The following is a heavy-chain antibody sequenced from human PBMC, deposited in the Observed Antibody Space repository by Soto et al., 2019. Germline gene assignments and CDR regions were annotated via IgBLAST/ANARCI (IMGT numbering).Heavy chain of an antibody. CDR3: ARRLVAGDYYFDY. CDR2: IYYSGST. V-gene: IGHV4-59*08. J-gene: IGHJ4*02. Sequence: QVQLQESGPGLVKPSETLSLTCTVSGGSISSYYWSWIRQPPGKGLEWIGYIYYSGSTNYNPSLKSRVTISVDTSKNQFSLKLSSVTAADTAVYYCARRLVAGDYYFDYWGQETLVTVSS. CDR1: GGSISSYY. D-gene: IGHD6-19*01.